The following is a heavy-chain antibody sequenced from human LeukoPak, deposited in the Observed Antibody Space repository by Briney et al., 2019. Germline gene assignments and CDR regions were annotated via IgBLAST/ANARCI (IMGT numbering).Heavy chain of an antibody. V-gene: IGHV4-31*03. Sequence: PSETLSLTCTVSGGAITSDGYYWTWIRQLPGKGLEWIAYIYVTGTTYYNPSLQSRVTMSLDTSKNQFSLQLKSVTAADTAVYYCARDTRIEWLRFLDYWGQGILVTVSS. CDR3: ARDTRIEWLRFLDY. CDR1: GGAITSDGYY. CDR2: IYVTGTT. J-gene: IGHJ4*02. D-gene: IGHD5-12*01.